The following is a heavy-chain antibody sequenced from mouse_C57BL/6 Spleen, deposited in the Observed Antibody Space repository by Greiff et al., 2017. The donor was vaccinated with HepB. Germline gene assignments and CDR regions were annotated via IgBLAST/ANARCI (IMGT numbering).Heavy chain of an antibody. CDR1: GYTFTSYW. J-gene: IGHJ2*01. Sequence: VKLQQSGAELVKPGASVKLSCKASGYTFTSYWMHWVKQRPGQGLEWIGMIHPNSGSTNYNEKFKSKATLTVDKSSSTAYMQLSSLTSEDSAVYYCARPYDGLDYWGQGTTLTVSS. V-gene: IGHV1-64*01. CDR2: IHPNSGST. CDR3: ARPYDGLDY. D-gene: IGHD1-1*01.